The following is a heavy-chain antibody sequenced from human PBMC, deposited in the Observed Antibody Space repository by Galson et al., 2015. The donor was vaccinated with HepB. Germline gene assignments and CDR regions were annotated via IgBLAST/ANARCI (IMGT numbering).Heavy chain of an antibody. V-gene: IGHV3-30*02. J-gene: IGHJ4*02. Sequence: SLRLSCAASGFTFSSYGMHWVRQAPGKGLEWVAFIRYDGSNKYYADSVKGRFTISRDNSKNTLYLQMNSLRAEDTAVYYCAKARFGDPPPEYFDYWGQGTLVTVSS. CDR2: IRYDGSNK. CDR3: AKARFGDPPPEYFDY. D-gene: IGHD3-10*01. CDR1: GFTFSSYG.